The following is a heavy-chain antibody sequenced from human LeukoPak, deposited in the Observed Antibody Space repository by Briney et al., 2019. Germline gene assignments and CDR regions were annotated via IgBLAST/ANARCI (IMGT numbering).Heavy chain of an antibody. Sequence: SETLSLTCTVSGGSINYYYWSWIRQPPGKGLESIGYIYYSGSANYNPSLKSRVTMSVDTSKNQFSLKLNSVTAADTAVYYCERGLYGSKGIFDSWGQGTLVTVSS. D-gene: IGHD3-10*01. J-gene: IGHJ4*02. CDR1: GGSINYYY. CDR3: ERGLYGSKGIFDS. V-gene: IGHV4-59*01. CDR2: IYYSGSA.